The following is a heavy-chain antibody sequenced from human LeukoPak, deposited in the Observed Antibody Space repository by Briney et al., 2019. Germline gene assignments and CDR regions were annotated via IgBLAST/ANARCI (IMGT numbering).Heavy chain of an antibody. V-gene: IGHV3-23*01. CDR2: ISGSGGST. Sequence: PGGSLRLSCAASGFTFSSYAMSWVRQAPGTGLELVSAISGSGGSTYYADSVKGRFTISRDNSKNTLYLQMNSLRAEDTAVYYCAKDLPSITFDSSSYLFDYWGQGTLVTVSS. J-gene: IGHJ4*02. D-gene: IGHD3-22*01. CDR3: AKDLPSITFDSSSYLFDY. CDR1: GFTFSSYA.